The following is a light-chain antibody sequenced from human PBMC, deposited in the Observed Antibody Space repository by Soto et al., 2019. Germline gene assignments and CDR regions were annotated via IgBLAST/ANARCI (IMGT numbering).Light chain of an antibody. CDR1: QSISSY. J-gene: IGKJ4*01. Sequence: DIHMTQSASSLPASVASSATIICRASQSISSYLNWYQQKKGKAPKLLIYAASSLQSGVPSRFSGSGYGTDFNLTISSLQPEDFATYYCQQSYSTPLTFGGGTKVDIK. CDR3: QQSYSTPLT. CDR2: AAS. V-gene: IGKV1-39*01.